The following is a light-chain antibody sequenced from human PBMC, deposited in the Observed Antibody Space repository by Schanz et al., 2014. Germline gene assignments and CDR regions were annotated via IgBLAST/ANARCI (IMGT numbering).Light chain of an antibody. Sequence: QSALTQPRSVSGSPGQSVTISCTGTSSDVGTYNYVSWYQQHPGKAPKVMIYDVRKRPSGVPDRFSGSKSGNTASLTISGLQAEDEADYYCSSYTTTTTLVFGGGTKLTVL. CDR1: SSDVGTYNY. CDR3: SSYTTTTTLV. CDR2: DVR. V-gene: IGLV2-11*01. J-gene: IGLJ2*01.